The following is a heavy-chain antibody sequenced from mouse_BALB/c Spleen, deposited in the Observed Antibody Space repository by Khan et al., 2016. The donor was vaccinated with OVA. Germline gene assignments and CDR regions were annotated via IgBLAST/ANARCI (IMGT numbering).Heavy chain of an antibody. CDR1: GYTFTSYW. CDR2: INPTSGYT. Sequence: QVQLQQSGAELAKPGASVKMSCKASGYTFTSYWMHWIKQRPGQGLEWIGYINPTSGYTDYNQKFKDKATLIADKSSSTAYMQLSSLTSDDSAVYYCARDRIDYWGQGTALTVSS. J-gene: IGHJ2*01. V-gene: IGHV1-7*01. CDR3: ARDRIDY.